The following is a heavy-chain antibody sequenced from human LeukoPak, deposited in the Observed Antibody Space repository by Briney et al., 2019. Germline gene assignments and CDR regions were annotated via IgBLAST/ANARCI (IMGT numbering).Heavy chain of an antibody. D-gene: IGHD6-19*01. CDR2: IDPPSGVP. CDR1: GYTFTVQF. CDR3: ARSGFSTGFYLDF. Sequence: GASVKVSCKGSGYTFTVQFIHWLRQAPGEGLEWMGWIDPPSGVPHYAQKFQDTVTLTRDTSTGTAYMELHRLQSDDTAVYYCARSGFSTGFYLDFWGQGTLISVSS. J-gene: IGHJ4*02. V-gene: IGHV1-2*02.